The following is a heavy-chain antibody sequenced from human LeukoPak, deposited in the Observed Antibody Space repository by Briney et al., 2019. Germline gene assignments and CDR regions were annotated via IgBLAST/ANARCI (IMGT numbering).Heavy chain of an antibody. Sequence: ASVKVSCKVSGYTLTELSMHWVRQAPGKGLEWMGGFDPEDGETIYAQKFQGRVTMTTDTSTSTAYMELRSLRSDDTAVYYCARDEGYCSSTSCSEFDYWGQGTLVTVSS. CDR3: ARDEGYCSSTSCSEFDY. V-gene: IGHV1-24*01. D-gene: IGHD2-2*01. CDR1: GYTLTELS. CDR2: FDPEDGET. J-gene: IGHJ4*02.